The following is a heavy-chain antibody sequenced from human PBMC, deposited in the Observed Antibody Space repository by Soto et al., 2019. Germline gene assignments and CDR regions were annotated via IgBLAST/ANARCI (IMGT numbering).Heavy chain of an antibody. CDR2: IYWDDDK. Sequence: QITLNESGPTQVKPRQTLTLTCTSSVFSLTTSGVGVGWIRQSPGKAPEWLALIYWDDDKRSSPSLKSRLTTTKDTPRNQVVLTMADLDPADTATYYCAHRVLRTVFGLVTTTVIYFDFWGQGTPVAVSS. J-gene: IGHJ4*02. D-gene: IGHD3-3*01. CDR3: AHRVLRTVFGLVTTTVIYFDF. CDR1: VFSLTTSGVG. V-gene: IGHV2-5*02.